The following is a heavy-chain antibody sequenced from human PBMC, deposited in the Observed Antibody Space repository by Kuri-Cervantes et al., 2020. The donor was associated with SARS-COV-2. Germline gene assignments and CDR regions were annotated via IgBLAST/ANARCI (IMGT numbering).Heavy chain of an antibody. CDR2: INPNSGGT. Sequence: ASVKVSCKASGYTFTDYYIYWVRQAPGQGLEWMGWINPNSGGTNYAQKFQGWVTMTRDTSLTTGYMELTRLTSDDTAVYYCARGEGARGLMVVLGWRGAGLLDFWGQGTLVTVS. J-gene: IGHJ4*02. CDR1: GYTFTDYY. D-gene: IGHD3-10*01. CDR3: ARGEGARGLMVVLGWRGAGLLDF. V-gene: IGHV1-2*04.